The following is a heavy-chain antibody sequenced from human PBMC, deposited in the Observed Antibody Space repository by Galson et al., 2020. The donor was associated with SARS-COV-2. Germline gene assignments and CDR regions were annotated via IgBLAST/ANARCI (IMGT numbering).Heavy chain of an antibody. J-gene: IGHJ3*02. CDR1: GFTFDDYG. CDR3: AKVYGMATAQDAFDS. V-gene: IGHV3-20*04. CDR2: INWNGGST. Sequence: GGSLRLSCAASGFTFDDYGMSWVRQVPGKGLEWVSAINWNGGSTAYADSVKGRFTISRDNAKNSLSLRINSLRAEDTALYYCAKVYGMATAQDAFDSWGRGTMVTVSS. D-gene: IGHD1-1*01.